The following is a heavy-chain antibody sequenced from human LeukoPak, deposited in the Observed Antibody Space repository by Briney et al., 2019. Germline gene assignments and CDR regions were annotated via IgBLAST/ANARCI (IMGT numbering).Heavy chain of an antibody. V-gene: IGHV4-59*11. Sequence: PSETLSLTCTVSGGSISSHYWSWIRQPPGKGLEWIGYIYYSGSTNYNPSLKSRVTISVDTSKNQFSLKLSSVTAADTAVYYCARRYSSGYYFFDIWGQGTMVTVSS. CDR3: ARRYSSGYYFFDI. J-gene: IGHJ3*02. CDR2: IYYSGST. CDR1: GGSISSHY. D-gene: IGHD3-22*01.